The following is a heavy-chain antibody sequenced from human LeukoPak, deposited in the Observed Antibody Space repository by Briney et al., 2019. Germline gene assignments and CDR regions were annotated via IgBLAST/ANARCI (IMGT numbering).Heavy chain of an antibody. CDR3: AKGDYDILTTIDY. Sequence: SLRLSCAASGFTFDDYAMHWVRQAPGKGLEWVSGISWNSGSIGYADSVKGRFTISRDNAKNSLYLQMNSLRAEDTALYYCAKGDYDILTTIDYWGQGTLVTVSS. D-gene: IGHD3-9*01. V-gene: IGHV3-9*01. CDR1: GFTFDDYA. CDR2: ISWNSGSI. J-gene: IGHJ4*02.